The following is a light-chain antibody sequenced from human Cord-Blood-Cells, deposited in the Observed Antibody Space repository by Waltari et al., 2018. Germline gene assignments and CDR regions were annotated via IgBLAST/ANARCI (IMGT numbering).Light chain of an antibody. CDR2: GAS. CDR1: QSVSSN. J-gene: IGKJ5*01. V-gene: IGKV3-15*01. CDR3: QQYNNWHIT. Sequence: EIVMTQSPATLSVSPGERAPLSCRASQSVSSNLAWYQQKPGQAPRLLIYGASTRATGIPARFSGSGSGTEFTLTISSLQSEDFAVYYCQQYNNWHITFGQGTRLEIK.